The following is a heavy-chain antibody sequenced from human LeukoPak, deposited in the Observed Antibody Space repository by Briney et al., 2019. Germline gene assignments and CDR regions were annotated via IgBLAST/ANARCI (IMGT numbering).Heavy chain of an antibody. V-gene: IGHV3-23*01. J-gene: IGHJ4*02. D-gene: IGHD5-18*01. CDR3: AKARAMVTVVDY. CDR2: ISGSGGST. CDR1: GFTFSSYA. Sequence: PGGSLRLSCAASGFTFSSYAMSWVRQAPGKGLEWVSAISGSGGSTYYADPVKGRFTISRDNSKNTLYLQMNSLRAEDTAVYYCAKARAMVTVVDYWGQGTLVTVSS.